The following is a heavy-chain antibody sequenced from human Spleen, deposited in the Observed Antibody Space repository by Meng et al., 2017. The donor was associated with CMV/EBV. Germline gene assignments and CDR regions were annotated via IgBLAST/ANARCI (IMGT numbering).Heavy chain of an antibody. J-gene: IGHJ4*02. V-gene: IGHV3-33*01. CDR3: TRGAHVVVVASNGGDHYFGR. Sequence: PEWVAAIWYDGSKKYYVDSVRGRFTISRDNSRNTLFLQLSSLRAEDTAVYYCTRGAHVVVVASNGGDHYFGRWGQGTLVTVSS. D-gene: IGHD2-2*01. CDR2: IWYDGSKK.